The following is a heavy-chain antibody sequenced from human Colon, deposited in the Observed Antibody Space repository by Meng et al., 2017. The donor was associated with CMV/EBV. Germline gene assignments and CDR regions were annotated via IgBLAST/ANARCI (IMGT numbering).Heavy chain of an antibody. CDR3: AKGHNTAGFHPSYYGLDV. D-gene: IGHD2-8*02. CDR2: IYYSGST. CDR1: GGSISSSSYY. V-gene: IGHV4-39*07. J-gene: IGHJ6*02. Sequence: SETLSLTCTVSGGSISSSSYYWGWIRQPPGKGLEWIGSIYYSGSTYYNPSLKSRVTISVDTSKNQFSLKLSSVTAADTAVYYCAKGHNTAGFHPSYYGLDVWGQGTTVTVSS.